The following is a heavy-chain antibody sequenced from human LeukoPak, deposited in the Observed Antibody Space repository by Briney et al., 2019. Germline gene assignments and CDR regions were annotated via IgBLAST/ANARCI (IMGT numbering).Heavy chain of an antibody. V-gene: IGHV1-2*02. CDR2: INPNSGGT. CDR1: GYTFTGHY. J-gene: IGHJ5*02. Sequence: ASVKVSCKASGYTFTGHYMHWVRQARGQGLEWMGRINPNSGGTYYAEKFQGRVTMTGDTSINTAYMDLSSLTSDDAAVYYCARDGSGLGYCSGGNCWFDPWGQGTLVTVSS. D-gene: IGHD2-15*01. CDR3: ARDGSGLGYCSGGNCWFDP.